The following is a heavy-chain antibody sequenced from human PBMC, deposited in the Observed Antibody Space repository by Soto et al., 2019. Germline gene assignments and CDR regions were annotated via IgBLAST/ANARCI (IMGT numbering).Heavy chain of an antibody. Sequence: QVQLVESGGGVVQPGRSLRLSCVASGFTFSSYAFHWVRQSPGKGLEWVTIISYDGSGKYYADSVKGRFTISRDNSKNALYLQMNIPRPEDTAVYYCARAVGTGFEWQQLDNWGQGSLVTVSS. CDR2: ISYDGSGK. D-gene: IGHD6-13*01. V-gene: IGHV3-30-3*01. CDR1: GFTFSSYA. CDR3: ARAVGTGFEWQQLDN. J-gene: IGHJ4*02.